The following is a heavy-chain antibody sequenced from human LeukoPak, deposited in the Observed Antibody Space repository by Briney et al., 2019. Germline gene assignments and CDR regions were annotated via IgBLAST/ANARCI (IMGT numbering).Heavy chain of an antibody. V-gene: IGHV4-38-2*02. CDR3: ARDLGYEWVH. J-gene: IGHJ4*02. CDR1: GYSISSGYC. D-gene: IGHD5-12*01. CDR2: INHSGSS. Sequence: PSETLSLTCSVSGYSISSGYCWGWIRQSPGKGLEWIGSINHSGSSNLNPSLKSRVTISVDTSKNQFSLKLNSVTAADAAVYFCARDLGYEWVHWGQGALVTVSS.